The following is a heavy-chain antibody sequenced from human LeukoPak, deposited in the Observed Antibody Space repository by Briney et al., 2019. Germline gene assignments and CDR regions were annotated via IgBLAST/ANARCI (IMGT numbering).Heavy chain of an antibody. D-gene: IGHD3-10*01. CDR1: GFTFSSYS. V-gene: IGHV3-21*01. J-gene: IGHJ5*02. CDR3: ARDVLLWFGELFDWFDP. Sequence: GRSLRLSCAASGFTFSSYSMNWVRQAPGKGLEWVSSISSSSSYIYYADSVKGRFTISRDNAKNSLYLQMNSLRAEDTAVYYCARDVLLWFGELFDWFDPWGQGTLVTVSS. CDR2: ISSSSSYI.